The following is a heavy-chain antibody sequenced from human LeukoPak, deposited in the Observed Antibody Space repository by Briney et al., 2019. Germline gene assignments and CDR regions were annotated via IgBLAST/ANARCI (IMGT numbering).Heavy chain of an antibody. CDR1: GGSIGSTGYY. V-gene: IGHV4-39*07. CDR3: ARSRAFNSGAFDP. D-gene: IGHD1-26*01. CDR2: IYYSGSA. J-gene: IGHJ5*02. Sequence: SETLSLTCSVSGGSIGSTGYYWGRIRQPPGKGLEWIGSIYYSGSAYYNPSLKSRVTISVDTSKNQFSLRLNSVTAADTAVYYCARSRAFNSGAFDPWGQGSLVTVSS.